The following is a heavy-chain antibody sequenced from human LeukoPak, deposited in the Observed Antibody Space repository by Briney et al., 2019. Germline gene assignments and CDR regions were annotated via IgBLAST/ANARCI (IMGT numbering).Heavy chain of an antibody. J-gene: IGHJ4*02. CDR1: GFTFSSYG. Sequence: GRSLRLSCAASGFTFSSYGIHWVRQTPGEGLEWVAVISYDGSNKYYADSVKGRFTISRDSSKNTLYLQMNSLRAEDTALYYCAKDIGIALRGATFENWGQGTLVTVSS. V-gene: IGHV3-30*18. D-gene: IGHD3-10*01. CDR2: ISYDGSNK. CDR3: AKDIGIALRGATFEN.